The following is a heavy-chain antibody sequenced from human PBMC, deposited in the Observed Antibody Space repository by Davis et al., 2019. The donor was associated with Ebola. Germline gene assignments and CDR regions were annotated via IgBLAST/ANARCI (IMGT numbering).Heavy chain of an antibody. CDR1: GYTFTSYA. D-gene: IGHD6-19*01. CDR2: INAGNGNT. CDR3: ARDVGYSSGWYDAFDI. Sequence: ASVKVSCKASGYTFTSYAMHWVRQAPGQRLEWMGWINAGNGNTKYSQKFQGRVTITRDTSASTAYMELRSLRSDDTAVYYCARDVGYSSGWYDAFDIWGQGTMVTVSS. V-gene: IGHV1-3*01. J-gene: IGHJ3*02.